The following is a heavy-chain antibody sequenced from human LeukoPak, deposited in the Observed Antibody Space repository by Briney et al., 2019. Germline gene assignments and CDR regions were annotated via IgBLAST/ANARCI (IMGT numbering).Heavy chain of an antibody. V-gene: IGHV4-34*01. Sequence: SETLSLTCAVYGGSFSGYYWSWIRQPPGKGLKWIGEINHSGSTNYNPSLKSRVTISVDTSKNQFSLKLSSVTAADTAVYYCARSRNSPYSSSWYSTGAGAFDIWGQGTMVTVSS. J-gene: IGHJ3*02. D-gene: IGHD6-13*01. CDR3: ARSRNSPYSSSWYSTGAGAFDI. CDR2: INHSGST. CDR1: GGSFSGYY.